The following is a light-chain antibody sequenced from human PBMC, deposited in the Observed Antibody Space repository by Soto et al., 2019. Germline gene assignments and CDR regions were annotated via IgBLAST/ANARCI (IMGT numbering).Light chain of an antibody. Sequence: QSVMTQPPSASGTPGQRVTISCSGSSSNTGSNTVNWYQQLPGTAPKLLIYSNNQRPSGVPDRFSGSKSGTSASLAISGLQSDDEADYYCAAWDDSLNGPVFGGGTKLTVL. J-gene: IGLJ2*01. CDR3: AAWDDSLNGPV. CDR2: SNN. CDR1: SSNTGSNT. V-gene: IGLV1-44*01.